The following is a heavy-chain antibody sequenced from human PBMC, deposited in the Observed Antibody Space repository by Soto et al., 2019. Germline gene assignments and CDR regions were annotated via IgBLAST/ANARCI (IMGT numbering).Heavy chain of an antibody. CDR2: ISAYNGNT. CDR3: ARDKEDCSGGSCYPESWFDP. CDR1: GYTFTSYG. D-gene: IGHD2-15*01. Sequence: ASVKVSCKASGYTFTSYGISWVRQAPGQGLEWMGWISAYNGNTNHAQKLQGRVTMTTDTSTSTAYMELRSLRSDDTAVYYCARDKEDCSGGSCYPESWFDPWGQGTLVTVSS. V-gene: IGHV1-18*01. J-gene: IGHJ5*02.